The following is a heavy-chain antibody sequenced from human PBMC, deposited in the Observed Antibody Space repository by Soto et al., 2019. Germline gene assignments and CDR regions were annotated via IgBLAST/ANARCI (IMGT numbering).Heavy chain of an antibody. CDR2: IYYSGST. CDR1: GGSISSYY. J-gene: IGHJ4*02. CDR3: ARDDSGYGDYFDY. V-gene: IGHV4-59*01. Sequence: SETLSLTCTVSGGSISSYYWSWIRQPPGKGLEWIGYIYYSGSTNYSPSLKSRVTISVDTSKNQFSLKLSSVTAADTAVYYCARDDSGYGDYFDYWGQGTLVTVSS. D-gene: IGHD5-12*01.